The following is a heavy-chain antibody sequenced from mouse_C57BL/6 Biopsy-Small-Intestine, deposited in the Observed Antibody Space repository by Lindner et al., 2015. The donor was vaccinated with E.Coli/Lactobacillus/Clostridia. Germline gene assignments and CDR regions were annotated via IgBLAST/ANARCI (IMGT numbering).Heavy chain of an antibody. CDR1: GYTFTTFW. D-gene: IGHD1-1*02. V-gene: IGHV1-7*01. CDR3: ARGGLWPHYVMDY. CDR2: INPSGAYT. J-gene: IGHJ4*01. Sequence: VQLQESGAELAKPGASVKMSCKTSGYTFTTFWIHWVRQRPGQGLEWIGYINPSGAYTEYNQKFRDKAALTADKSSSTAYMQLSSLTSEDSAVYYCARGGLWPHYVMDYWGQGTSVTVSS.